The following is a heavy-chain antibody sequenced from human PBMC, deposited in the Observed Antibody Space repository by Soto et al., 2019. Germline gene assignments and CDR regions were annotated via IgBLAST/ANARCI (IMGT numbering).Heavy chain of an antibody. J-gene: IGHJ5*02. D-gene: IGHD2-8*01. V-gene: IGHV2-5*02. CDR1: GFSLTATGVG. CDR2: IYWDDTE. Sequence: QITLKESGPTLVQPTQTLTLTCTFSGFSLTATGVGVGWIRQPPGKALEWLALIYWDDTERYSPSLKTRLTIIKDTSKNQVVLTLTYMDPVDTATYFCAPEVYGSDNWYDPWGHGTPVTVSS. CDR3: APEVYGSDNWYDP.